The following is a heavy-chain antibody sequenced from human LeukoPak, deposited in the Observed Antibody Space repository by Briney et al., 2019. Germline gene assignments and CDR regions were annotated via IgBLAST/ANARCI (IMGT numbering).Heavy chain of an antibody. Sequence: QTGGSLRLSCAASGFTFSSYWMSWVRQAPGKGLEWVANIKQDGSEKYYVDSVKGRFTISRDNAQNSLYLTMNSLRAEDTAVYYCARGNIFGVVIFNGGLDYWGQGTLVTVSS. CDR2: IKQDGSEK. V-gene: IGHV3-7*01. CDR3: ARGNIFGVVIFNGGLDY. J-gene: IGHJ4*02. CDR1: GFTFSSYW. D-gene: IGHD3-3*01.